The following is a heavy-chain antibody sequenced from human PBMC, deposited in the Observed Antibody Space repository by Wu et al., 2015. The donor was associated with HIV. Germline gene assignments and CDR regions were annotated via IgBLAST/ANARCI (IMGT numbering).Heavy chain of an antibody. D-gene: IGHD5-18*01. Sequence: QVQLQESGPGLVKPSETLSLICTVSGGSISSYYWSWVRQPPGKGLEWIGYILYSGSTDYSPSRKSRVTISGDTSKNQLSLKLKSVTAADTAVYYCARDSTGYGSIDAFDIWGQGTMVTVSS. J-gene: IGHJ3*02. V-gene: IGHV4-59*01. CDR2: ILYSGST. CDR1: GGSISSYY. CDR3: ARDSTGYGSIDAFDI.